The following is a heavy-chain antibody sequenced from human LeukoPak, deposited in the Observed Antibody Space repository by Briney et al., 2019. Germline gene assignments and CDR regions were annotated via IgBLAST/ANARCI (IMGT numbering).Heavy chain of an antibody. Sequence: GGSLRLSCAASGFTFSSYATSWVRQAPGKGLEWVSAISGSGGSTYYADSVKGRFTISRDNSKKTLYLQMNSLRPDDTAVYYCVKDASSGYNWFDPWGQGTLVTVSS. D-gene: IGHD3-22*01. J-gene: IGHJ5*02. V-gene: IGHV3-23*01. CDR1: GFTFSSYA. CDR2: ISGSGGST. CDR3: VKDASSGYNWFDP.